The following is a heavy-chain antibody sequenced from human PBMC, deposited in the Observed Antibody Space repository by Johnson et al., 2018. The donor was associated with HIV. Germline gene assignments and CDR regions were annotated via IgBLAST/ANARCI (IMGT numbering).Heavy chain of an antibody. D-gene: IGHD3-10*01. J-gene: IGHJ3*02. CDR1: GFTFSRYA. V-gene: IGHV3-23*04. Sequence: MLLVESGGGVVQPGGSLRLSCAASGFTFSRYAMSWVRQAPGKGLEWVSAISGSGGSTYYADSVKGRFTISRDNSKNTLYLQMNSLRAEDTAMYYCAREAWGFGERVDAFDIWGQGTMVTVSS. CDR3: AREAWGFGERVDAFDI. CDR2: ISGSGGST.